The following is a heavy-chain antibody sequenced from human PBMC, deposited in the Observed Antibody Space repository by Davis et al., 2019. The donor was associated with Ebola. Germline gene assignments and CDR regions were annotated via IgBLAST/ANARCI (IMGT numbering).Heavy chain of an antibody. Sequence: GESLKISCAASGFTFSSYAMSWVRQAPGKGLEWVSAISGSGGSTYYADSVKGRFTISRDNAKNSLYLQMNSLRAEDTAVYYCARDGTYYYYGMDVWGQGTTVTVSS. D-gene: IGHD1-26*01. CDR1: GFTFSSYA. CDR2: ISGSGGST. J-gene: IGHJ6*02. CDR3: ARDGTYYYYGMDV. V-gene: IGHV3-23*01.